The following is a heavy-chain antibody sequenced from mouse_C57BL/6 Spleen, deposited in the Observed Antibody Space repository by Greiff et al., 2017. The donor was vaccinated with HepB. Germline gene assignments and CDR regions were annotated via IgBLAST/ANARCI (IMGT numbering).Heavy chain of an antibody. CDR2: IDPSDSYT. D-gene: IGHD2-10*02. Sequence: QVQLQQPGAELVMPGASVKLSCKASGYTFTSYWMHWVKQRPGQGLEWIGEIDPSDSYTNYNQKFKGKSTLTVDKSSSTAYMQLSSLTSEDSAVYYCARSPTYGNGDYWGQGTTLTVSS. CDR1: GYTFTSYW. CDR3: ARSPTYGNGDY. J-gene: IGHJ2*01. V-gene: IGHV1-69*01.